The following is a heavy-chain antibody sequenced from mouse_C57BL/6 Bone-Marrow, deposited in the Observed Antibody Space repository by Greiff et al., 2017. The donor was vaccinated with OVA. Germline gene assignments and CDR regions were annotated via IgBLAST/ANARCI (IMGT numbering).Heavy chain of an antibody. CDR2: INPGSGGT. D-gene: IGHD4-1*01. V-gene: IGHV1-54*01. CDR3: ARGGGTWYFDV. CDR1: GYAFTNYL. Sequence: QVQLQQSGAELVRPGTSVKVSCKASGYAFTNYLIEWVKQRPGQGLEWIGVINPGSGGTNYNEKFKGKATLTADKSSSTAFMQLSSLTSEDSAVYFCARGGGTWYFDVWGTGTTVTVSS. J-gene: IGHJ1*03.